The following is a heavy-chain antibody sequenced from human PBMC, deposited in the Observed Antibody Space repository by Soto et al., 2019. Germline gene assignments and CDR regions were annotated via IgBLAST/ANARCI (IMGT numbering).Heavy chain of an antibody. Sequence: QVQLVESGGGLVKPGGSLRLSCAASGFTFSDYYMSWIRQAPGKGLEWVSYISSSSSYTNYADSVKGRFTISRDNAKNSQYLKMNSLRAEDTAVYYCARDIVATMSTDYYYYYGMDVWGQGTTVTVSS. CDR1: GFTFSDYY. V-gene: IGHV3-11*05. J-gene: IGHJ6*02. D-gene: IGHD5-12*01. CDR2: ISSSSSYT. CDR3: ARDIVATMSTDYYYYYGMDV.